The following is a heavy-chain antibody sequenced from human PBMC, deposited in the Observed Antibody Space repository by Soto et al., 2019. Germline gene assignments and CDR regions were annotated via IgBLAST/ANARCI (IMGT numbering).Heavy chain of an antibody. CDR1: GGSFSGYY. J-gene: IGHJ4*02. Sequence: QVQLQQWGAGLLKPSETLSLTCAVYGGSFSGYYWSWIRQPPGKGLEWIGEINHSGSTNYNPSLKSRVTISVDTSKNQFSLKLSSVTAADTAVYYCPRGDHYVWGSYRYPRSGYFDYWGQGTLVTVSS. V-gene: IGHV4-34*01. D-gene: IGHD3-16*02. CDR3: PRGDHYVWGSYRYPRSGYFDY. CDR2: INHSGST.